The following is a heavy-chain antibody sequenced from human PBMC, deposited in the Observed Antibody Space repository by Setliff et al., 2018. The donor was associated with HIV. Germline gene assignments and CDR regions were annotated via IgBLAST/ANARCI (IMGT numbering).Heavy chain of an antibody. J-gene: IGHJ4*02. CDR1: GDTFGSHT. D-gene: IGHD5-18*01. CDR3: ATHGYTYGVDFDS. Sequence: ASVKVSCKASGDTFGSHTISWVRQAPRQGLEWMGGIIPKFGAANYAQNFQGRVAITADKFTKTAYMELSSLRSDDTAVYFCATHGYTYGVDFDSWGQGTLVTVSS. CDR2: IIPKFGAA. V-gene: IGHV1-69*06.